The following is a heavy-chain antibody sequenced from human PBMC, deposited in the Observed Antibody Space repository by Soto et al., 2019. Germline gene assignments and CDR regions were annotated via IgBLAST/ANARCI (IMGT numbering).Heavy chain of an antibody. CDR2: IYYSGST. J-gene: IGHJ4*02. CDR3: ARDCPLGIVVACH. V-gene: IGHV4-31*03. CDR1: GGSISSGGYY. D-gene: IGHD3-22*01. Sequence: QVQLQESGPGLVKPSQTLSLTCTVSGGSISSGGYYWSWIRQHPGKGLEWIGYIYYSGSTYYNPSLKSRVTISVDTSKNRFSRKLSSVTAADTAVYYCARDCPLGIVVACHWGQGTLVSVSS.